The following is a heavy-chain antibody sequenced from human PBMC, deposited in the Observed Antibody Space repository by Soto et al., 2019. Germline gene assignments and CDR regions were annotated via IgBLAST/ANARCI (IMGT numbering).Heavy chain of an antibody. CDR3: ARAVRDTIFGVVTIDY. CDR2: IIPIFGTA. Sequence: SVKVSCKASGGTFSSYAISWVRQAPGQGLEWMGGIIPIFGTANYAQKFQGRVTITADESTSTAYMELSSLRSEDTAVYYCARAVRDTIFGVVTIDYWGQGILVTVSS. CDR1: GGTFSSYA. J-gene: IGHJ4*02. D-gene: IGHD3-3*01. V-gene: IGHV1-69*13.